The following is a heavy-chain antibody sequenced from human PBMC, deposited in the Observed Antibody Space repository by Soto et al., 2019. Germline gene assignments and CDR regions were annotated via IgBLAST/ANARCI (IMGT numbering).Heavy chain of an antibody. V-gene: IGHV2-5*02. CDR2: IYWDDSK. CDR3: AHAYGGRSLY. CDR1: GFSLTTHRVG. J-gene: IGHJ4*02. Sequence: QIALKESGPALVKPTQTLTLTCTFSGFSLTTHRVGVGWIRQPPGEALEWLAVIYWDDSKTYRPSLESRLTITKDTSKNPVALTMTNMDSVDTVTYYCAHAYGGRSLYWGPGTRVTVSS. D-gene: IGHD1-26*01.